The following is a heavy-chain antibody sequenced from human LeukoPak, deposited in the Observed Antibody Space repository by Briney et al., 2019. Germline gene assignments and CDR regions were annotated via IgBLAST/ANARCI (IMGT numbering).Heavy chain of an antibody. Sequence: PGGSLRLSCAASGFTFSSYWMSWVRQAPGKGLEWVANIKQDGSEKYYVDSVKGRFTISRDNAKNSLYLQMNSLRAEDTAVYYCASSPGLPYYYGMDVWGQGTTVTVSS. D-gene: IGHD2-15*01. CDR3: ASSPGLPYYYGMDV. J-gene: IGHJ6*02. CDR1: GFTFSSYW. V-gene: IGHV3-7*01. CDR2: IKQDGSEK.